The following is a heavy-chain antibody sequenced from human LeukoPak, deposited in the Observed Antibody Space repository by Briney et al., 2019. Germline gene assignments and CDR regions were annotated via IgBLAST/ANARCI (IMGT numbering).Heavy chain of an antibody. CDR2: IIPIFGTA. CDR1: GGTFSSYA. D-gene: IGHD3-9*01. Sequence: ASVKVSCKASGGTFSSYAISWVRQAPGQGLEWMGGIIPIFGTANYAQKLQGRVTMTTDTSTSTAYMELRSLRSDDTAVYYCARDNGLRYFDWLLSFAEEMSDWGQGTLVTVSS. CDR3: ARDNGLRYFDWLLSFAEEMSD. V-gene: IGHV1-69*05. J-gene: IGHJ4*02.